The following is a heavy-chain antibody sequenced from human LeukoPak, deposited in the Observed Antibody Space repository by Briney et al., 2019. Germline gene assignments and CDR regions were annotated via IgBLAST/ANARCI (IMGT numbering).Heavy chain of an antibody. CDR1: RGTFSRYA. CDR2: IIHIFGTP. Sequence: SVKVSCKASRGTFSRYAISWVGQAAGHELEWRGGIIHIFGTPNYSQKFQGRVTITADESTSTAYMELSSLRSEDTAVYYCARGGVADIIRGYWFDPWGQGTLVTVSS. CDR3: ARGGVADIIRGYWFDP. V-gene: IGHV1-69*13. J-gene: IGHJ5*02. D-gene: IGHD3-10*01.